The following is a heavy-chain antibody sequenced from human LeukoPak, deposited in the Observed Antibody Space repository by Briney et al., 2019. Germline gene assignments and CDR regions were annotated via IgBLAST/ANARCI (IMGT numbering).Heavy chain of an antibody. CDR2: INTNTGNP. J-gene: IGHJ4*02. CDR3: AREVRSVEQRAHDY. D-gene: IGHD6-25*01. Sequence: ASVMVSCKASGYTFTSYAMNWVRQAPGQGLEWMGWINTNTGNPTYAQGFTGRFVFSLDTSVSTAYLQISSLKAEDTAVYYCAREVRSVEQRAHDYWGQGTLVTVSS. V-gene: IGHV7-4-1*02. CDR1: GYTFTSYA.